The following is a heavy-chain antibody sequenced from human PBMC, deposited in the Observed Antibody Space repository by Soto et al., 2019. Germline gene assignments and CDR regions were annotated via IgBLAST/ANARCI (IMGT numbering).Heavy chain of an antibody. Sequence: SETLSLTCSASGGSISSSSNYWGWIRQPPGEGLEWIGTISHSGSTYYNPSLKSRVTISVDTSKNQFSLKLSSVTAADTAVYYCARGRIQLWYPFDYWGPGTLVTVSS. J-gene: IGHJ4*02. V-gene: IGHV4-39*01. CDR1: GGSISSSSNY. D-gene: IGHD5-18*01. CDR3: ARGRIQLWYPFDY. CDR2: ISHSGST.